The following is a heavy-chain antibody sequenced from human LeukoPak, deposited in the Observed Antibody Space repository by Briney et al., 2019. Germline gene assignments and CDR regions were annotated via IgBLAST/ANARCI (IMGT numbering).Heavy chain of an antibody. D-gene: IGHD5-18*01. CDR2: INHSGST. Sequence: SETLSLTCAVYGGSFSGYYWSWIRQPPGKGLQWIGEINHSGSTNYNPSLKSRVTISVDTSKNQFSLKVSSVTAADTAVYYCARGDTAMVTWDYWGQGTLVTVSS. V-gene: IGHV4-34*01. J-gene: IGHJ4*02. CDR1: GGSFSGYY. CDR3: ARGDTAMVTWDY.